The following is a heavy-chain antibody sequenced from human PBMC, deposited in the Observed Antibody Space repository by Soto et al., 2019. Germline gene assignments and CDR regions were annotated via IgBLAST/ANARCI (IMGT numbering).Heavy chain of an antibody. CDR2: ISAYNGNT. CDR3: ALYSSGWPNSDY. J-gene: IGHJ4*01. V-gene: IGHV1-18*01. D-gene: IGHD6-19*01. Sequence: WRLKAPGQGLEWMGWISAYNGNTNYAQKLQGRVTMTTDTSTSTAYMELRSLRSDDTAVYYCALYSSGWPNSDYRGHGTPVIGTS.